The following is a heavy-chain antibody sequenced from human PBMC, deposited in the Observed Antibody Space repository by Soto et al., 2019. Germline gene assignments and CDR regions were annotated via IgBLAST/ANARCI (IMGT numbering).Heavy chain of an antibody. Sequence: PGGSLRLSCAASGFTFTRFWMTWIRQAPGKGLEWVANIKEDGSEQHYVDSMRGRFTISRDNAKNSLYLQMNSLRAEDTAVYYCARLQRDYFDYWGQGTLVTVSS. CDR2: IKEDGSEQ. D-gene: IGHD4-4*01. CDR1: GFTFTRFW. CDR3: ARLQRDYFDY. V-gene: IGHV3-7*01. J-gene: IGHJ4*02.